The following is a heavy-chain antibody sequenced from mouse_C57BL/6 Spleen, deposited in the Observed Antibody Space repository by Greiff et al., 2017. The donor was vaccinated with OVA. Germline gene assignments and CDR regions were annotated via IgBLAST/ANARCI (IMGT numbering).Heavy chain of an antibody. CDR1: GYTFTSYW. CDR3: AREGLLRSSYFDY. CDR2: IYPSDSET. J-gene: IGHJ2*01. D-gene: IGHD1-1*01. V-gene: IGHV1-61*01. Sequence: QVQLQQPGAELVRPGSSVKLSCKASGYTFTSYWMDWVKQRPGQGLEWIGNIYPSDSETHYNQKFKDKATLTVDKSSSTAYMQLSSLTSEDSAVYYCAREGLLRSSYFDYWGQGTTLTVSS.